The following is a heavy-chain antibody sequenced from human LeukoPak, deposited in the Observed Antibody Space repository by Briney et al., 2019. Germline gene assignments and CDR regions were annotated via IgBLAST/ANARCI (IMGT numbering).Heavy chain of an antibody. CDR3: ARRNYYGSGSPWGAFDI. D-gene: IGHD3-10*01. Sequence: ASVKVSCKASGYTFTRYAMNWVRQAPGQGLEWMGRIIPILGIANYAQKFQGRVTITADKSTSTAYMELSSLRSEDTAVYYCARRNYYGSGSPWGAFDIWGQGTMVTVSS. CDR2: IIPILGIA. J-gene: IGHJ3*02. V-gene: IGHV1-69*04. CDR1: GYTFTRYA.